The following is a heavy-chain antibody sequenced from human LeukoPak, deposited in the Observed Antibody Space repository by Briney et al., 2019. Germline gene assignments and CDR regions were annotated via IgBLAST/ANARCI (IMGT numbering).Heavy chain of an antibody. D-gene: IGHD3-3*01. CDR1: GFTFSSYS. V-gene: IGHV3-21*01. CDR3: ARDLEMATTTESY. Sequence: GRSLRLSCAASGFTFSSYSMTWVRQAPGKGLEWVSSISSSSSYIYYADSVKGRFTISRDNAKNSLYLQMNSLRAEDTAVYYCARDLEMATTTESYWGQGTLVTVSS. CDR2: ISSSSSYI. J-gene: IGHJ4*02.